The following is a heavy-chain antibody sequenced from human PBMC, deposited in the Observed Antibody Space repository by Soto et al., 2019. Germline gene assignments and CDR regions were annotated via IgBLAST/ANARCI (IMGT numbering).Heavy chain of an antibody. Sequence: ASVKVCCKASGYTFINYAIHWVRQAPGQRLEWMGWINAGNGNTKYSQKFQDRVTITRDTSASTAYMELSSLRSEDTAVYYCARVASGGSWGYYFDYWGQGTLVTVSS. D-gene: IGHD1-26*01. J-gene: IGHJ4*02. CDR3: ARVASGGSWGYYFDY. CDR1: GYTFINYA. V-gene: IGHV1-3*01. CDR2: INAGNGNT.